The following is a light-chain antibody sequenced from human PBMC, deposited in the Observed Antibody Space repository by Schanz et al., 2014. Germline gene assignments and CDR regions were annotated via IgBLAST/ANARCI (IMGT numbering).Light chain of an antibody. CDR3: QVWDRISDHWV. CDR2: DDI. V-gene: IGLV3-21*02. Sequence: SYELTQPPSVSVAPGQTASITCGGNNIGSKSVHWYQQKPGQAPVLVVYDDIDRPSGIPERFSGSNSGNTATLTISRVEAGDEADFYCQVWDRISDHWVFGGGTKLTVL. CDR1: NIGSKS. J-gene: IGLJ3*02.